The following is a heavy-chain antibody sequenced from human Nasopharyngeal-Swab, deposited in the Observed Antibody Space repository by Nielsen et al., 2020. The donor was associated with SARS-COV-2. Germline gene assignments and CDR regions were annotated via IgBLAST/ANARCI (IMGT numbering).Heavy chain of an antibody. CDR2: MNPNSDNT. CDR1: AYIFTSYE. V-gene: IGHV1-8*03. Sequence: ASVKVSCKASAYIFTSYEINWVRQATGQGLEWMGWMNPNSDNTGYAQKFQGRVTITMNTSISTAYMELSSLRSEDTAVYYCARRRGYSAYDYGMDVWGQGTTVTVSS. CDR3: ARRRGYSAYDYGMDV. D-gene: IGHD5-12*01. J-gene: IGHJ6*02.